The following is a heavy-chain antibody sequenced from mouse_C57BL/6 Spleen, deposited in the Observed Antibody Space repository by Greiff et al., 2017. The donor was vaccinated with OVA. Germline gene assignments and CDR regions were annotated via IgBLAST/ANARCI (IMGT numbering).Heavy chain of an antibody. V-gene: IGHV3-6*01. Sequence: EVKLMESGPGLVKPSQSLSLTCSVTGYSITSGYYWNWIRQFPGNKLEWMGYISYDGSNNYNPSLKNRISITRDTSKNQFFLKLNSVTTEDTATYYCARDPPRGPGFAYWGQGTLVTVSA. CDR3: ARDPPRGPGFAY. CDR1: GYSITSGYY. J-gene: IGHJ3*01. CDR2: ISYDGSN.